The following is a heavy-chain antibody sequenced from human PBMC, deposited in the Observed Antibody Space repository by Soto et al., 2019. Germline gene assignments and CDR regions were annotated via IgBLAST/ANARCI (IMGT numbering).Heavy chain of an antibody. Sequence: ASVKVSCNTSGYTFTSYDSYWVRQAIGQGLEGMGWMNAHTGYSGNAKKFLGRHTMTSDTSLSTAHMELSSLRTADTAADYCSSRAQTKGLKGFGDYKYDFDFWGQGTLVTVSS. CDR1: GYTFTSYD. CDR2: MNAHTGYS. CDR3: SSRAQTKGLKGFGDYKYDFDF. D-gene: IGHD4-17*01. V-gene: IGHV1-8*01. J-gene: IGHJ4*02.